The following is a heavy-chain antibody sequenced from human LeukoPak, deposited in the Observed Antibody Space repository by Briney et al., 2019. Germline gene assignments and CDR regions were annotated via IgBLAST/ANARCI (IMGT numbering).Heavy chain of an antibody. V-gene: IGHV3-15*01. J-gene: IGHJ4*02. D-gene: IGHD6-13*01. Sequence: GGSLRLSCAASGFTFSNAWMSWVRQAPGKGLEWVGRIKSKTDGGTTDYAAPVKGRFTISRDDSKNTLYLQMNSLKTEDTAVYYCTTYSSSWYLLDYWGQGTLVTVSS. CDR2: IKSKTDGGTT. CDR1: GFTFSNAW. CDR3: TTYSSSWYLLDY.